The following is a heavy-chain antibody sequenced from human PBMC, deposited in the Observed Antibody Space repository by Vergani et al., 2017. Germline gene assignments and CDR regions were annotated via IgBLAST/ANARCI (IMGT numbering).Heavy chain of an antibody. CDR3: ARDLEARYGSGSYDSQDYYYGMDV. CDR2: IIPIFGTA. J-gene: IGHJ6*02. CDR1: GGTFSSYA. V-gene: IGHV1-69*01. Sequence: QVQLVQSGAEVKKPGSSVKVSCKASGGTFSSYAISWVRQAPGQGLEWMGGIIPIFGTANYAQKFQGRVTITADESTSTAYMELSSLRSEDTAVYYCARDLEARYGSGSYDSQDYYYGMDVWGQGTTVTVSS. D-gene: IGHD3-10*01.